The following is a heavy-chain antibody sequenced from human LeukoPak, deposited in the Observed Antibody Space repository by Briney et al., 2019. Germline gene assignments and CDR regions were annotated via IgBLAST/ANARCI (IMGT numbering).Heavy chain of an antibody. J-gene: IGHJ3*01. Sequence: GGSLRLSCAVSGFTFSGFWMSWSRQAPGKGLEWVASINSDGSEGYYADVVKGRFTISRDNAKNSLYLQINSLRAEDTAVYYCARSSYGSSSSVWGQGTMVTVSS. CDR2: INSDGSEG. D-gene: IGHD6-6*01. CDR1: GFTFSGFW. CDR3: ARSSYGSSSSV. V-gene: IGHV3-7*03.